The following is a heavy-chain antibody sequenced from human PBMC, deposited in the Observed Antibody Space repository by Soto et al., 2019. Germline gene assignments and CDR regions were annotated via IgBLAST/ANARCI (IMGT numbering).Heavy chain of an antibody. Sequence: QVQLVQSGAEVTKPGSSVKVSCKASGGTFSSYGFSWVRQAPGQGLEWMGGTIPIFGTPNYAQKFQGRVTITADDSTSTAYMELSSLRSEDTAVYYCSRWGSGSSAYYYYGMDVWGQGTTVTVSS. V-gene: IGHV1-69*01. CDR1: GGTFSSYG. D-gene: IGHD3-10*01. J-gene: IGHJ6*02. CDR2: TIPIFGTP. CDR3: SRWGSGSSAYYYYGMDV.